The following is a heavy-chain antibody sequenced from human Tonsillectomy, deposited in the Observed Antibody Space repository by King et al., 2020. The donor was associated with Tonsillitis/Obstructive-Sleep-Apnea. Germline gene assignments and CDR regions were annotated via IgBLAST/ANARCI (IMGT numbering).Heavy chain of an antibody. Sequence: VQLVQSGAEVKKPGASVKVSCKASGYTFTGYYMHWVRQAPGQGLEWMGRINPNSGGPNYAQKFQGRVTMTRGTSISTAYMGLSRLRSDDTAVYYCARARSGDLDAFDIWGQGTMVTVSS. CDR2: INPNSGGP. CDR3: ARARSGDLDAFDI. CDR1: GYTFTGYY. J-gene: IGHJ3*02. V-gene: IGHV1-2*06. D-gene: IGHD2-21*02.